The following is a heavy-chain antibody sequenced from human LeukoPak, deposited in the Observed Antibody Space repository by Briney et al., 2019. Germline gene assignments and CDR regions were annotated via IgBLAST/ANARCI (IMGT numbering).Heavy chain of an antibody. D-gene: IGHD2-15*01. CDR2: MNPNSGNT. CDR1: GYTFTSYD. Sequence: ASVKVSCKASGYTFTSYDINWVRQATGQGLEWMGWMNPNSGNTGYAQKFQGRVTMTEDTSTDTAYMELSSLRSEDTAVYYCATVWKDIVVVVAAEGAFDPWGQGTLVTVSS. V-gene: IGHV1-8*01. CDR3: ATVWKDIVVVVAAEGAFDP. J-gene: IGHJ5*02.